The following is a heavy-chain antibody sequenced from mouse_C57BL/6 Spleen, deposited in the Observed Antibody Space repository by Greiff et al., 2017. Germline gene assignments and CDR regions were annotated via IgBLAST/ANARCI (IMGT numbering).Heavy chain of an antibody. CDR3: AREREARSYDYYNGV. V-gene: IGHV5-4*01. CDR1: GFTFSSYA. CDR2: IRDGGSYT. Sequence: EVHLVESGGGLVKPGGSLKLSCAASGFTFSSYAMSWVRLTPEKRLEWVATIRDGGSYTYYPDHVKGRFTISRDNAKNHLYLQMSQMKAEDTAMDYCAREREARSYDYYNGVWGTGTTVTVSS. D-gene: IGHD1-1*01. J-gene: IGHJ1*03.